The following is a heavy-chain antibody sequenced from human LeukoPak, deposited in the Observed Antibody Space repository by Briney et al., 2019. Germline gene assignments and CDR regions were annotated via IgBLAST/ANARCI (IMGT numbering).Heavy chain of an antibody. CDR1: GYSISSGYY. D-gene: IGHD1-26*01. V-gene: IGHV4-38-2*02. J-gene: IGHJ3*02. CDR3: ARPIVGRDAFDI. CDR2: IYHSGST. Sequence: PETLSLTCTDPGYSISSGYYWGWIRQPPGKGLEWIGSIYHSGSTYYNPSLKSRVTISLDTSKNQFSLKLRTVSAPDTPVYIFARPIVGRDAFDIWGQGTMVTVSS.